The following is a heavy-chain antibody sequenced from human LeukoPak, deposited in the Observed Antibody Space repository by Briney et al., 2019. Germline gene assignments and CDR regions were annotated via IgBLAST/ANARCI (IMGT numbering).Heavy chain of an antibody. CDR1: GFTFSSYS. V-gene: IGHV3-21*01. CDR2: ISSSSSYI. D-gene: IGHD4-17*01. CDR3: AREGGDYVAPFDY. Sequence: PGGSLRLSCAASGFTFSSYSMNWARQAPGKGLEWVSSISSSSSYIYYADSVKGRFTISRDNAKNSLYLQMNSLRAEDTAVYYCAREGGDYVAPFDYWGQGTLVTVSS. J-gene: IGHJ4*02.